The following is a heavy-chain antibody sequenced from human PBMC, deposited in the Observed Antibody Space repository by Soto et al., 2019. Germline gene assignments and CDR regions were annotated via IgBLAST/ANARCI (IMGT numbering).Heavy chain of an antibody. CDR2: INLNGVAV. D-gene: IGHD6-6*01. CDR3: AKDRYSSSSLDYYYYYGMDV. CDR1: GFTFDDYT. V-gene: IGHV3-9*01. J-gene: IGHJ6*02. Sequence: EVQLVESGGGLVQPGRSLRLSCAASGFTFDDYTMHWVRQAPGKGLEWVSSINLNGVAVDYADSVRGRFTISRDNARNSLILQMSSLRPEDTALYYCAKDRYSSSSLDYYYYYGMDVWGQGTTVTVSS.